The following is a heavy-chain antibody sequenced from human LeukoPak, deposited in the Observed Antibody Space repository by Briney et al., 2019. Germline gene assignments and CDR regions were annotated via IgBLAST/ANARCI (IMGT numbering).Heavy chain of an antibody. D-gene: IGHD1-26*01. CDR2: MNPNSGNT. V-gene: IGHV1-8*03. Sequence: ASVKVSCKASGYTFTSYDINWVRQATGQGLEWMGWMNPNSGNTGYAQKFQGRVTITRNTSISTAYMELSSLRSEDTAVYYCARSGSYYAPFDYWGQGTLVTVSS. J-gene: IGHJ4*02. CDR1: GYTFTSYD. CDR3: ARSGSYYAPFDY.